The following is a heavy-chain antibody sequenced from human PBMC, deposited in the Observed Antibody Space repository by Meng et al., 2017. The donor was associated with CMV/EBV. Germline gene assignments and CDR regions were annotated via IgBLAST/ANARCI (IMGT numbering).Heavy chain of an antibody. CDR3: ARGGGSYRYYYYYYGMDV. D-gene: IGHD1-26*01. CDR2: INPNSGGT. V-gene: IGHV1-2*02. CDR1: GYTFTGYY. Sequence: ASVKVSCKASGYTFTGYYMHWVRQAPGQGLEWMGWINPNSGGTNYAQKFQGRVTMTRDTSISTAYMELSRLRSDDTAGYYRARGGGSYRYYYYYYGMDVWGQGTTVTVSS. J-gene: IGHJ6*02.